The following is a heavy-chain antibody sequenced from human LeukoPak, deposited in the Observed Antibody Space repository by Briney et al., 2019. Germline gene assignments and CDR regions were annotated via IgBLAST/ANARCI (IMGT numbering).Heavy chain of an antibody. Sequence: GGSLRLSCAASGFTFSDYYMSWIRQAPGKGLEWVSAISGSAVTTYYGDSVKGRFTISRDNSKNTLYLQMNSLRAEDTAVYYCAKREDYDILTGYFYFDYWGQGTLVTVSS. CDR1: GFTFSDYY. J-gene: IGHJ4*02. CDR2: ISGSAVTT. D-gene: IGHD3-9*01. V-gene: IGHV3-23*01. CDR3: AKREDYDILTGYFYFDY.